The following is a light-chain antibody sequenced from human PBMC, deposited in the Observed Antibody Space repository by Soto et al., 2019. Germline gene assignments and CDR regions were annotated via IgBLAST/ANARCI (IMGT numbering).Light chain of an antibody. Sequence: DIQMTQSPSTLSASVGDRVTITCRASQSIDTALAWYQQKPGKAPNLLIYRASNLESGDPSRFSGSGSGTEFTLAISSLQADDSATYYCQQYGRFLTFGQGTKLEIK. CDR3: QQYGRFLT. V-gene: IGKV1-5*03. CDR1: QSIDTA. CDR2: RAS. J-gene: IGKJ2*01.